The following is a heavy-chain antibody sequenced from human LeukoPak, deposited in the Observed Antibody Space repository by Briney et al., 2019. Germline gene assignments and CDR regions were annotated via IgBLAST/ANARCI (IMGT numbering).Heavy chain of an antibody. Sequence: SETLSLTCTVSGGSISSYYWSWIRQPPGKGLEWIGYIFYSGSTNYNPSLKSRVTISVDTSKNQFSLRLSSVTAADTAVYYCARHASTYCSGGSCSSPGFDYWGQGALVTVSS. CDR2: IFYSGST. V-gene: IGHV4-59*08. CDR1: GGSISSYY. J-gene: IGHJ4*02. CDR3: ARHASTYCSGGSCSSPGFDY. D-gene: IGHD2-15*01.